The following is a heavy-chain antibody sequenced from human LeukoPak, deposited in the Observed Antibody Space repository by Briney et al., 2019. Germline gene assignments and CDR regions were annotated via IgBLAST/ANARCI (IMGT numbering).Heavy chain of an antibody. J-gene: IGHJ5*02. D-gene: IGHD6-13*01. CDR2: IYYSGST. CDR3: ASAIASAAPYNWFDP. CDR1: GGSISSYY. V-gene: IGHV4-59*01. Sequence: SETLSLTCTVSGGSISSYYWSWIRQPPGKGLEWIGYIYYSGSTNYNPSLKSRVTISVDTSKNQFSLKLSSVTAADTAVYYCASAIASAAPYNWFDPWGQGTLVTVSP.